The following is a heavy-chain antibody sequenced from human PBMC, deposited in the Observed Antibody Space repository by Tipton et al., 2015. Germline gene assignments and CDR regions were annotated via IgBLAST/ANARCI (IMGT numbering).Heavy chain of an antibody. Sequence: TLSLTCDVSGYSISSGYYWGWIRQPPGKGLEWIGEINDSGSTSYNPSLNSRVTMSVDTSKNQFSLKLRSMTAADTAVYYCASPSLPHDRGDYYFQSWGQGSLVTVSS. J-gene: IGHJ4*02. D-gene: IGHD2-21*02. CDR1: GYSISSGYY. V-gene: IGHV4-38-2*01. CDR3: ASPSLPHDRGDYYFQS. CDR2: INDSGST.